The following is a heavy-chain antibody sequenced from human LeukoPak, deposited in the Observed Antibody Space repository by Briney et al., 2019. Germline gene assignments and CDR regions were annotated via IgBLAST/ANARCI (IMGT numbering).Heavy chain of an antibody. CDR2: IYTSGST. J-gene: IGHJ6*02. CDR1: DGSISSGSYY. D-gene: IGHD1-1*01. V-gene: IGHV4-61*02. CDR3: AGMDNNYYYYGMDV. Sequence: SQTLSLTCTVSDGSISSGSYYWSWIRQPAGKGLEWIGRIYTSGSTNYNPSLKSRVTISVDTSKNQFSLKLSSVTAADTAVYYCAGMDNNYYYYGMDVWGQGTTVTVSS.